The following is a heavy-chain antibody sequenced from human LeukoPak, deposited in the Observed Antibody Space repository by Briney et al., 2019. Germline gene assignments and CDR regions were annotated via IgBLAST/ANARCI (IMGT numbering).Heavy chain of an antibody. J-gene: IGHJ4*02. CDR1: GFTFSSYS. CDR2: ISSSSSYI. D-gene: IGHD6-19*01. V-gene: IGHV3-21*01. Sequence: GGSLRLSCAASGFTFSSYSMNWVRQAPGKGLEWVSSISSSSSYIYYADSVKGRFTISRDNAKNSLYLQMNSLRAEDTAVYYCARPISSGYSSGWYVVDWGQGTLVTVSS. CDR3: ARPISSGYSSGWYVVD.